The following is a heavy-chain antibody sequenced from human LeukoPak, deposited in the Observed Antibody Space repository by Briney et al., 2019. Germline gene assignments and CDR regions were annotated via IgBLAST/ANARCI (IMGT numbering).Heavy chain of an antibody. CDR3: AKDRAAAALFDY. CDR2: IWYDGSNK. Sequence: GGSLRLSCTASGFTFSSYGMHWVRQAPGKGLEWVAVIWYDGSNKYYADSVKGRFTISRDNSMNTLYLQMNSLRAEDTAVYYCAKDRAAAALFDYWGQGTLVTVSS. V-gene: IGHV3-33*06. CDR1: GFTFSSYG. J-gene: IGHJ4*02. D-gene: IGHD6-13*01.